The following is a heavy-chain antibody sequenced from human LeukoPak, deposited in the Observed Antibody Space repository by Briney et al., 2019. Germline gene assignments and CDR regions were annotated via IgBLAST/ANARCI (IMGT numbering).Heavy chain of an antibody. CDR3: ARGYGDYVAYFDY. D-gene: IGHD4-17*01. J-gene: IGHJ4*02. CDR2: IHGDGTNT. V-gene: IGHV3-74*03. CDR1: GFTFSSYW. Sequence: GGSLRLSCAGSGFTFSSYWMHWVRQGPGKGLVWVSRIHGDGTNTKYANSVKGRFTISRDNAKNTLYLQMNSLRAEDTAVYYCARGYGDYVAYFDYWGQGTLVTVSS.